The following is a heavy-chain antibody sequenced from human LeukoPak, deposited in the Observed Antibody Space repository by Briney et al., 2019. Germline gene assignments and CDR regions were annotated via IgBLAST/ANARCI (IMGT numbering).Heavy chain of an antibody. D-gene: IGHD3-10*01. V-gene: IGHV1-2*02. CDR2: INPNSGGT. J-gene: IGHJ6*03. Sequence: ASVKVSCKASGYTFTGYYMHWVRQAPGQGLEWMGWINPNSGGTNYAQKFQGRVTMTRDTSISTAYMELSRLRSDDTAVYYCARAPWTYGSGSYWEYYYYYYMDVWGKGTTVTVSS. CDR1: GYTFTGYY. CDR3: ARAPWTYGSGSYWEYYYYYYMDV.